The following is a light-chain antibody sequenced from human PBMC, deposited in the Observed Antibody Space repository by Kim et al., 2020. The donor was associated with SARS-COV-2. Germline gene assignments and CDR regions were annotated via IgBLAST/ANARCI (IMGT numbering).Light chain of an antibody. CDR1: QGISSY. Sequence: DIQLTQSPSFLSASVGDRVTITCRASQGISSYLAWYQQKPGKPPKLLIYAASTLQSGVPSRFSGSGSGTEFTLTISSLQPEDFATYYCQQLNNYPLTFGGGTKVDIK. CDR3: QQLNNYPLT. CDR2: AAS. J-gene: IGKJ4*01. V-gene: IGKV1-9*01.